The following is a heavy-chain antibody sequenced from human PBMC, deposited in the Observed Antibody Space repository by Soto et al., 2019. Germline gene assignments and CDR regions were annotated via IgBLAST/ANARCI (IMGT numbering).Heavy chain of an antibody. V-gene: IGHV1-69*12. D-gene: IGHD1-1*01. CDR1: GGTFSSYA. J-gene: IGHJ6*02. Sequence: QVQLVQSGAEVKKPGSSVKVSCKASGGTFSSYAISWVRQAPGQGLEWMGGIIPIFGTANYAQKLQGRVTITADESTRTAYMELSSLRSEDTAVYYGASPGGGRNYYYYGMDVWGQGTTVTVSS. CDR3: ASPGGGRNYYYYGMDV. CDR2: IIPIFGTA.